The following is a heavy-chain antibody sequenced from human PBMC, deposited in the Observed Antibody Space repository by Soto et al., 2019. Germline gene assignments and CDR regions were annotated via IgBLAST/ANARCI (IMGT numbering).Heavy chain of an antibody. Sequence: SETLSLTCTVSGGSISSYYWSWIRQPAGKGLEWMGRIYTSGSTTCNPSLKSRVTMSVDTSKNQFSLKLSSVTAAETAVYYCARDLASGWYGGGFDYWGQGTLVTVS. V-gene: IGHV4-4*07. J-gene: IGHJ4*02. CDR1: GGSISSYY. CDR3: ARDLASGWYGGGFDY. CDR2: IYTSGST. D-gene: IGHD6-19*01.